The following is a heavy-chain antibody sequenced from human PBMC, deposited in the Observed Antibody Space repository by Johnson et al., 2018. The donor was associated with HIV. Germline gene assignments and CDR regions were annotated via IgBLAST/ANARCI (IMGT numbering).Heavy chain of an antibody. Sequence: QVQLVESGGGVVRPGGSLRLSCAASGFTFDNYGMSWVRQAPGKGLARVAVIWYDGSNKYYADSVKGRFPISRDNCKNTLYLQMNWLRAEDPAVYYCAKDDAYSGYGYDAFDIWGQGTMVTVSS. CDR3: AKDDAYSGYGYDAFDI. V-gene: IGHV3-30*02. D-gene: IGHD5-12*01. CDR1: GFTFDNYG. J-gene: IGHJ3*02. CDR2: IWYDGSNK.